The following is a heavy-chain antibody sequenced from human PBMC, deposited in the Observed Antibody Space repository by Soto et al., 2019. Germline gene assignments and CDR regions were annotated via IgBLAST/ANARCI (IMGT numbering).Heavy chain of an antibody. V-gene: IGHV3-23*01. Sequence: GGSLRLSCAASGFTFSSYAMSWVRQAPGKGLEWVSAISGSGGSTYYADSVKGRFTISRDNSKNTLYLQMNSLRAEDTAVYYCAKDMYCSGGSCYPAEYLKHWGQGALVTV. CDR3: AKDMYCSGGSCYPAEYLKH. J-gene: IGHJ1*01. CDR2: ISGSGGST. D-gene: IGHD2-15*01. CDR1: GFTFSSYA.